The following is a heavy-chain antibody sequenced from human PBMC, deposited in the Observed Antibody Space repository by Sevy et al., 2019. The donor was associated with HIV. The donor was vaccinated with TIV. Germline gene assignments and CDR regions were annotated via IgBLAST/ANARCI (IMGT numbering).Heavy chain of an antibody. CDR1: GYTLTELS. J-gene: IGHJ4*02. CDR2: FDPEDDET. D-gene: IGHD3-22*01. Sequence: ASVKVSCKVSGYTLTELSMHWVRQAPGKELEWMGTFDPEDDETIYAQKFQGRVTMTEDTSTDTAYMELSSLRSEDTAVYYCATTKDYYDSSGYPFDYWGQGTLVTVSS. V-gene: IGHV1-24*01. CDR3: ATTKDYYDSSGYPFDY.